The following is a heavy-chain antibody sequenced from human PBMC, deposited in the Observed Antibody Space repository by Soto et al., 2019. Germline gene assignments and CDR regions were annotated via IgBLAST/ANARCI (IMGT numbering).Heavy chain of an antibody. V-gene: IGHV3-30*03. Sequence: QAQLVESGGGVVQPGRSLGLSCAASGYTFNTYGMHWVRQAPGKGLEWVAAISYDGINKYYVDSVKGRFTISRDNSKNTLYVQMNSLRAEDTALYYCARSPQPTRGIHWYFDLWGRGILVTVSS. CDR3: ARSPQPTRGIHWYFDL. D-gene: IGHD1-26*01. J-gene: IGHJ2*01. CDR1: GYTFNTYG. CDR2: ISYDGINK.